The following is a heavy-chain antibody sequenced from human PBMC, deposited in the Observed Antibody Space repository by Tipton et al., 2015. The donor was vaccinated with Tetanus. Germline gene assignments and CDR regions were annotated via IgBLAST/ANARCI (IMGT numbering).Heavy chain of an antibody. CDR1: GGSISSYY. CDR3: ARVGPVTTNPDAFDI. Sequence: TLSLTCTVSGGSISSYYWSWIRQPAGKGLEWIGRIYTSGSTNYTPSLKSRVTMSVDTSKNQFSRKLSSVTAADTAVYYCARVGPVTTNPDAFDIWGQGTMVTVSS. V-gene: IGHV4-4*07. D-gene: IGHD4-17*01. CDR2: IYTSGST. J-gene: IGHJ3*02.